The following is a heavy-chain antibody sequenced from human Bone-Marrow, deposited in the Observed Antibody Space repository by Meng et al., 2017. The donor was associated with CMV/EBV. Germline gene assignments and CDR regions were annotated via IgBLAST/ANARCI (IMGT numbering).Heavy chain of an antibody. CDR1: GYTFTNYG. D-gene: IGHD6-13*01. Sequence: ASVKVSCKASGYTFTNYGISWVRQAPGQGLEWMGWINPNSGGTNYAQKFQGRVTMTRDTSISTAYMELSRLRSDDTAVYYCARALAAAGYWGQGTLVTVSS. CDR2: INPNSGGT. CDR3: ARALAAAGY. V-gene: IGHV1-2*02. J-gene: IGHJ4*02.